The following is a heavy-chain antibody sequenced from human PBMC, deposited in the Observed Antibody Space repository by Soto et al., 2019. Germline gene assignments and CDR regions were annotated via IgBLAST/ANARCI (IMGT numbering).Heavy chain of an antibody. D-gene: IGHD2-2*01. CDR3: ARALTAPHCSSTSCYLRPALDY. Sequence: ASVKVSFKASGYTFTSYAMHWVRQAPGQRLEWMGWINAGNGNTKYSQKFQGRVTITRDTSASTAYMELSSLRSEDTAVYYCARALTAPHCSSTSCYLRPALDYWGQGTLVTVSS. CDR1: GYTFTSYA. V-gene: IGHV1-3*01. CDR2: INAGNGNT. J-gene: IGHJ4*02.